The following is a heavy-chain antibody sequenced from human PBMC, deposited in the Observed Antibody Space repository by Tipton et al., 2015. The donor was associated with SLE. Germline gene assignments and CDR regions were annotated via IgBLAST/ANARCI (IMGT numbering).Heavy chain of an antibody. J-gene: IGHJ6*02. CDR3: ARHKGVVYFYHYDGLDV. CDR1: GGSFNGYY. D-gene: IGHD3-3*01. V-gene: IGHV4-34*01. CDR2: INHSGST. Sequence: TLSLTCAVYGGSFNGYYWSWIRQPPGKGLEWIGEINHSGSTNYNPSLKSRVPISSDTSKTQFSLNLNSVTAADTAVYYCARHKGVVYFYHYDGLDVWGHGTTATVSS.